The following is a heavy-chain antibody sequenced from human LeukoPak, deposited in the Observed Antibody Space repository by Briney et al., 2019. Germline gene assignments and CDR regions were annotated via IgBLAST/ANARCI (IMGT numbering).Heavy chain of an antibody. D-gene: IGHD5-12*01. Sequence: GGSLRLSCATSGFTFSSYAMNWVRQAPGKGLEWVAVIWYDGSNKYYAGSVKGRFTISRDNSKNTLYLQMNSLRAEDTAVYYCARDLRGHDAFDIWGQGTMVTVSS. CDR2: IWYDGSNK. V-gene: IGHV3-33*08. CDR1: GFTFSSYA. CDR3: ARDLRGHDAFDI. J-gene: IGHJ3*02.